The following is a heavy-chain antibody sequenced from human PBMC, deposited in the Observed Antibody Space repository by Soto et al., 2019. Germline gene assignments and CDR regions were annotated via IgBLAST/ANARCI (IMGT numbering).Heavy chain of an antibody. CDR3: ARFGVTMVRGVSRFDP. Sequence: VQLVESGGGLVQPGGSLRLSCAASGFTFSSYWMHWVRQAPGKGLVWVSRINSDGSSTSYADSVKGRFTISRDNAKNTLYLQMNSLRAEDTAVYYCARFGVTMVRGVSRFDPWGQGTLVTVSS. V-gene: IGHV3-74*01. CDR2: INSDGSST. D-gene: IGHD3-10*01. CDR1: GFTFSSYW. J-gene: IGHJ5*02.